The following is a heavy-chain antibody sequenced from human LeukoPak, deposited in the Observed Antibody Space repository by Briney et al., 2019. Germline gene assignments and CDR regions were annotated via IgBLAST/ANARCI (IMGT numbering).Heavy chain of an antibody. D-gene: IGHD6-13*01. CDR1: GGTCSSYA. V-gene: IGHV1-69*01. CDR3: ARERSSGIAAAGVDY. Sequence: SVKVSCKASGGTCSSYAISWVRQAPGQGLEWTGGIIPIFGTANYAQKFQGRVTITADESTSTAYMELSSLGSEDTAVYYCARERSSGIAAAGVDYWGQGTLVTVSS. J-gene: IGHJ4*02. CDR2: IIPIFGTA.